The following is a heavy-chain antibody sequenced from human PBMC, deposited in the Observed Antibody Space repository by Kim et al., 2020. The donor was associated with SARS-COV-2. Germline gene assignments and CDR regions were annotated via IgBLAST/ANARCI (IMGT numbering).Heavy chain of an antibody. J-gene: IGHJ5*02. V-gene: IGHV3-33*01. Sequence: GGSLRLSCVASGFTLTTYGIHWVRQAPGKGLEWVANIWYDGGNEYYVDSVKGRFTISRDNSEKTVYLQMNMLRAEDTGVYYCAREKFGSGRIDPWGQGTLVTVSS. CDR3: AREKFGSGRIDP. CDR2: IWYDGGNE. D-gene: IGHD3-10*01. CDR1: GFTLTTYG.